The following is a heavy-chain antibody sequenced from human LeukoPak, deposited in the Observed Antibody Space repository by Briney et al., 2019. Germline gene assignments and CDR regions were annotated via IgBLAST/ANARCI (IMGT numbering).Heavy chain of an antibody. J-gene: IGHJ4*02. CDR3: STVERF. D-gene: IGHD1-1*01. Sequence: GGSLRLSCAASGFTFSSYSMNWVRQAPGKGLEWVSSISSTNTYIYYADSVKGRFTISRDDVRNMLYLQMNSLRVEDTGLYYCSTVERFWGQGTLVTVSS. CDR1: GFTFSSYS. CDR2: ISSTNTYI. V-gene: IGHV3-21*06.